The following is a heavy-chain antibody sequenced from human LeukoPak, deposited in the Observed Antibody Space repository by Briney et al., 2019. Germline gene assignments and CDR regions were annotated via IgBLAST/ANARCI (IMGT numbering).Heavy chain of an antibody. CDR2: INGDGSAT. V-gene: IGHV3-74*01. D-gene: IGHD5-24*01. Sequence: GGSLRLSCAASGFTFRRHWMHWVRQAPGKGLVWVSRINGDGSATYYADSVKGRFSISRDNPKNTLYLHMHSLRADDTAVYYCAREEEMATNTDYWGQGTLVTVSS. CDR3: AREEEMATNTDY. J-gene: IGHJ4*02. CDR1: GFTFRRHW.